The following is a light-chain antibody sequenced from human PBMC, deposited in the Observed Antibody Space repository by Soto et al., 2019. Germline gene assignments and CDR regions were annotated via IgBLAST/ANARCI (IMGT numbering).Light chain of an antibody. J-gene: IGKJ1*01. V-gene: IGKV1-5*03. CDR2: KAS. Sequence: EIQMTQSPSTLSASVGDRVTITCRASQSISTWLAWYQQKPGKAPKVLIYKASSLESGVPSRFSGSGSGTEFTLTISSLQPDDFATYYCQQYKTYTRTFGQGTKV. CDR3: QQYKTYTRT. CDR1: QSISTW.